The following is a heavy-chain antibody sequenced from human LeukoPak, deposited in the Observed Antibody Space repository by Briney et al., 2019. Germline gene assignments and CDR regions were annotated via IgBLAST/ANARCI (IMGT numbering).Heavy chain of an antibody. J-gene: IGHJ4*02. CDR2: IYYSGST. D-gene: IGHD4-17*01. CDR3: ARGSDYGDYPDY. Sequence: SETLSLTCTVSGGSISSYYWSWIRQPPGKGLEWIGYIYYSGSTNYNPSLKSRVTISVDTSKNQFSLKLSSVTAAGTAVYYCARGSDYGDYPDYWGQGTLVTVSS. V-gene: IGHV4-59*01. CDR1: GGSISSYY.